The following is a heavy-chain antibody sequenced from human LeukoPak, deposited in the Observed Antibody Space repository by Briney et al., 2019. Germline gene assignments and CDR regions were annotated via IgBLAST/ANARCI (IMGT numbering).Heavy chain of an antibody. V-gene: IGHV1-8*03. CDR3: ARDGVLGDGYNY. CDR1: GYIFTNYD. Sequence: ASVKVSCKASGYIFTNYDINWVRQATGQGLEWMGWMNPKNGNTGYAQKFQGRVTITRNTSISTAYMELSSLRSEDTAVYYCARDGVLGDGYNYWGQGTLVTVSS. J-gene: IGHJ4*02. D-gene: IGHD5-24*01. CDR2: MNPKNGNT.